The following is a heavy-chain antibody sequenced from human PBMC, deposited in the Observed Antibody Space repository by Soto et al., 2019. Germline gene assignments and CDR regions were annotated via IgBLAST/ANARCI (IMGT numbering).Heavy chain of an antibody. Sequence: QVQLQESGPRLVEASQTLSLTCTVSNSSITSSGYYWSWVRHPPGKWQEWIGYIYHSGSTFYRPSLQSRLTMSVDTSEHQFSLTLRSVTAADTAVYHCARISGTYYVPDYCVQGTLVTVSS. CDR2: IYHSGST. CDR1: NSSITSSGYY. CDR3: ARISGTYYVPDY. D-gene: IGHD1-26*01. V-gene: IGHV4-31*03. J-gene: IGHJ4*02.